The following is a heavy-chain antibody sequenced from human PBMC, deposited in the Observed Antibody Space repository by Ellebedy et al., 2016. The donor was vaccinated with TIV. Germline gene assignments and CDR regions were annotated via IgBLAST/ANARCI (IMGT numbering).Heavy chain of an antibody. CDR3: ARVIRGSSGMDV. V-gene: IGHV1-2*02. CDR2: INPDSGVT. D-gene: IGHD6-13*01. Sequence: ASVKVSCKASGYTFTAYYMHWARQAPGQGLEWMGWINPDSGVTKFAQKFQGRVTMTRDTSVNTAYMELSRLESDDTAVYYCARVIRGSSGMDVWGQGTTVTVS. CDR1: GYTFTAYY. J-gene: IGHJ6*02.